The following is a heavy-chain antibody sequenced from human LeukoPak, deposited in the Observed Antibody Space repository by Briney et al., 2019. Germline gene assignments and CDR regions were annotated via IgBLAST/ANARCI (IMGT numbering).Heavy chain of an antibody. CDR3: ARYTTVVTRYYYYYMDV. D-gene: IGHD4-23*01. J-gene: IGHJ6*03. CDR2: INHSGST. CDR1: GGSFSGYY. Sequence: SETLSLTCAVYGGSFSGYYWSWIRQPPGKGLEWIGEINHSGSTNYDPSLKSRVTISVDTSKNQFSLKLSSVTAADTAVYYCARYTTVVTRYYYYYMDVWGKGTTVTVSS. V-gene: IGHV4-34*01.